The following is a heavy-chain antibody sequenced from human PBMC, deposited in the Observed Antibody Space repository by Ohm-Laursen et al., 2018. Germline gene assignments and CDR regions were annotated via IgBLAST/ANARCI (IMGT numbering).Heavy chain of an antibody. CDR1: GFTFSDFY. CDR3: ARFMSGDYADY. Sequence: SLRLSCAAFGFTFSDFYMSWIRQAPGKGLEWVSSVSSRDNAIFYADSVMGRFTLSRDNAKNSLFLQMNSLRAEDTAVYYCARFMSGDYADYWGQGTLVTVSS. CDR2: VSSRDNAI. V-gene: IGHV3-11*01. J-gene: IGHJ4*02. D-gene: IGHD4-17*01.